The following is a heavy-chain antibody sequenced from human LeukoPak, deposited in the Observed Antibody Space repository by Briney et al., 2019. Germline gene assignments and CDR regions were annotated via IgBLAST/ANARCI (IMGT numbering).Heavy chain of an antibody. V-gene: IGHV3-48*02. CDR3: ARDNGMTSGWYAGRIDYYYGMDV. J-gene: IGHJ6*02. D-gene: IGHD6-19*01. CDR1: GFTFSRKT. CDR2: ISSDGGTI. Sequence: GGSLRLSCAASGFTFSRKTMNWVRQAPGKGLEWVSYISSDGGTIYYADSVRGRFTISRDNAKNSPYLQTNSLRDEATAVSYCARDNGMTSGWYAGRIDYYYGMDVWGQGTTVTVSS.